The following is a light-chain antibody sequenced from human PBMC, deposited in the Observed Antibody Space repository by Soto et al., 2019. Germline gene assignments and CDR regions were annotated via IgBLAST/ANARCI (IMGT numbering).Light chain of an antibody. CDR1: KLGDKY. CDR3: QAWDSSTEV. V-gene: IGLV3-1*01. Sequence: SYELTQPPSVSVSPGQTASITCSGDKLGDKYACWYQQKPGQSPVLVIYQDSKRPSGIPERFSASNSGNTATLTISGTQAMDEADYYCQAWDSSTEVFGTGTKLTVL. J-gene: IGLJ1*01. CDR2: QDS.